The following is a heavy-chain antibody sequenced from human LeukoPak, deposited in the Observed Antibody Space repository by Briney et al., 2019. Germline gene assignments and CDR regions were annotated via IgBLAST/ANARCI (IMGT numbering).Heavy chain of an antibody. CDR2: ISGSGGST. D-gene: IGHD2-2*01. CDR1: GFTFSSNA. CDR3: AKDRPLGYCSSTSCYSSWGIDY. Sequence: PGGSLRLSCAASGFTFSSNAMSWVRQAPGKGLEWVSAISGSGGSTYYADSVKGRFTISRDNSKNTLYLQMNSLRAEDTAVYYCAKDRPLGYCSSTSCYSSWGIDYWGQGTLVTVSS. V-gene: IGHV3-23*01. J-gene: IGHJ4*02.